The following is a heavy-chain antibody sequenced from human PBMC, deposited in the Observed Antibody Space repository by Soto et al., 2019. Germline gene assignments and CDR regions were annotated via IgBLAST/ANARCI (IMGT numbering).Heavy chain of an antibody. CDR1: GFTFSSYG. Sequence: QVQLVESGGGVVQPGRSLRLSCAASGFTFSSYGMHWVRQAPGKGLEWVAVISYDGSNKYYADSVKGRFTISRDNSKNTLYLQMNSLRAEDTAVYYCAKDTHSTSSGWYEVYYGMDVWGQGTTVTVSS. CDR2: ISYDGSNK. V-gene: IGHV3-30*18. J-gene: IGHJ6*02. D-gene: IGHD6-13*01. CDR3: AKDTHSTSSGWYEVYYGMDV.